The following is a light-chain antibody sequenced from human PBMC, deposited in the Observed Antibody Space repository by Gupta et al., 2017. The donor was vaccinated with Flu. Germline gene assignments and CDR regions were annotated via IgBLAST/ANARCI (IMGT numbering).Light chain of an antibody. J-gene: IGKJ4*01. CDR2: GPS. CDR3: QQKNTWPFT. Sequence: EIVMTQSPVILSVSPGERATLSCRASQSVSSNLARYQHKPGQAPRPLVYGPSTRATGLPATFSGSGSRTAFTLTISSLQSKDFPVSFCQQKNTWPFTFGGGTKVEI. CDR1: QSVSSN. V-gene: IGKV3-15*01.